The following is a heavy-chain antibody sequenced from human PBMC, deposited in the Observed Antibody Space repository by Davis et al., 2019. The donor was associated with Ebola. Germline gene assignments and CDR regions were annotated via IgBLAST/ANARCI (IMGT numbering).Heavy chain of an antibody. Sequence: SVKVSCKASGGTFSSYAISWVRQAPGQGLEWMGGIIPIFGTANYAQKFQGRVTITADEYTSTAYMELSSLRSEDTAVYYCARSPYCSGGSCYGDAFDIWGQGTMVTVSS. V-gene: IGHV1-69*13. J-gene: IGHJ3*02. CDR3: ARSPYCSGGSCYGDAFDI. D-gene: IGHD2-15*01. CDR2: IIPIFGTA. CDR1: GGTFSSYA.